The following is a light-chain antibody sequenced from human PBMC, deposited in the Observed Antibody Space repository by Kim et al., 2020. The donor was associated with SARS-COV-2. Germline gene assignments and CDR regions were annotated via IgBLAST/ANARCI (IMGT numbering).Light chain of an antibody. CDR1: QRVGSKY. CDR2: GAS. Sequence: LSPGERATLSCRASQRVGSKYLAWYQQKPGQAPRLLIYGASSRATGIPDRFSASGSGTDFTLSISRLEPDDFAVYYCQQYADSRTFGQGTKVDIK. V-gene: IGKV3-20*01. CDR3: QQYADSRT. J-gene: IGKJ1*01.